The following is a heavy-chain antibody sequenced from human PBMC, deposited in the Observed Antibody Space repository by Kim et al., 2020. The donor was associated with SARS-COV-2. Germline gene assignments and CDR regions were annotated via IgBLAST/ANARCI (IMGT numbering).Heavy chain of an antibody. J-gene: IGHJ5*01. Sequence: SETLSLTCAVYGGSFSGYYWSWIRQPPGKGLEWIGEINHSGSTNYNPSLKSRVTISVDTSKNQFSLKLSSVTAADTAVYYCARGYYYGSGSYHPQYNWF. CDR3: ARGYYYGSGSYHPQYNWF. CDR1: GGSFSGYY. V-gene: IGHV4-34*01. CDR2: INHSGST. D-gene: IGHD3-10*01.